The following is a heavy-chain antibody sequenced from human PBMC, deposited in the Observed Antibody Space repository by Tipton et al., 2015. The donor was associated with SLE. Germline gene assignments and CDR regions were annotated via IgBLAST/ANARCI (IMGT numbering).Heavy chain of an antibody. CDR3: ARDGGSGFDY. D-gene: IGHD3-10*01. CDR1: GGSISSGRYY. CDR2: IYTSGST. Sequence: TLSLTCTVSGGSISSGRYYWSWIRQPAGKGLEWIGRIYTSGSTNYNPSLKSRVTISVDTSKNQFSLKLSSVTAADTAVYYCARDGGSGFDYWGQGTLVTVSS. V-gene: IGHV4-61*02. J-gene: IGHJ4*02.